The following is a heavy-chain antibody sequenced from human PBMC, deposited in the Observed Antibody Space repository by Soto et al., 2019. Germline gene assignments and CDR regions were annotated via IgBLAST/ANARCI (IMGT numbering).Heavy chain of an antibody. J-gene: IGHJ4*02. Sequence: SETLSLTCAVSGGSISSGGYSWSWIRQPPGKGLEWIGYIYHSGSTYYNPSLKSRVTISVDRSKNQFSLKLSSVTAADTAVYYCASRATVTTEDYWGQGTLVTVSS. CDR3: ASRATVTTEDY. CDR2: IYHSGST. D-gene: IGHD4-17*01. CDR1: GGSISSGGYS. V-gene: IGHV4-30-2*01.